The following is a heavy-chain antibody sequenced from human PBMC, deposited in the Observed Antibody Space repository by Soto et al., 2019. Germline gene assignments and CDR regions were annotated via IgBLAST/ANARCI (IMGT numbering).Heavy chain of an antibody. CDR2: INHSGST. V-gene: IGHV4-34*01. CDR3: ARGRGYYYGSGVALGYYYYGMDV. CDR1: GGSFSGYY. D-gene: IGHD3-10*01. Sequence: SETLSLTCAVYGGSFSGYYWSWIRQPPGKGLEWIGEINHSGSTNYNPSLNSRVTISVDTSKNQFSLKLSSVTAADTAVYYCARGRGYYYGSGVALGYYYYGMDVWGQGTTVTVSS. J-gene: IGHJ6*02.